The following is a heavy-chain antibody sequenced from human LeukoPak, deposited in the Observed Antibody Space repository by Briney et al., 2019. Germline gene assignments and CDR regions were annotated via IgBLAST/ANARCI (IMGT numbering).Heavy chain of an antibody. J-gene: IGHJ3*02. V-gene: IGHV3-21*01. CDR1: GFTFSSYS. CDR3: ARTYYDILTGSKDAFDI. D-gene: IGHD3-9*01. Sequence: GGSLRLSCAASGFTFSSYSMNWVRQAPGRGLEWVSSISSSSSHIYYADSVKGRFTISRDNAKNSLYLQMNSLRAEDTAVYYCARTYYDILTGSKDAFDIWGQGTMVTVSS. CDR2: ISSSSSHI.